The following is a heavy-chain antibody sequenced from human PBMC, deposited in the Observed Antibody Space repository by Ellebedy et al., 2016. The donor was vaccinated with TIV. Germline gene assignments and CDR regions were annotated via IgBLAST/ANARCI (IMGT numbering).Heavy chain of an antibody. Sequence: WGSLRLSCAATGFSFSSYWMSWVRQAPGKGLEWVANMNQGGSQNYYVDSVKGRFTIPRDNAKQSLFLQMNSLSAEDTAVYYCARDGSYGDYLFPAHAFEIWGQGTVVTVSS. J-gene: IGHJ3*02. CDR2: MNQGGSQN. D-gene: IGHD4-17*01. CDR3: ARDGSYGDYLFPAHAFEI. CDR1: GFSFSSYW. V-gene: IGHV3-7*01.